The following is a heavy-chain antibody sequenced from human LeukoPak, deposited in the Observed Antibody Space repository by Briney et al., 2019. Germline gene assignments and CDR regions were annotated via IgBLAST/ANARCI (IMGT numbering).Heavy chain of an antibody. Sequence: PSETLSLTCAVYGGSFSGYYWSWLRQPPGKGLEWIGEINPSGSTKYNPSLKSRVTISADTSKNQFSLKLSSVTAADTAVYYCARHLTIGFCSGGSCHSFDYWGQGTLASVPS. V-gene: IGHV4-34*01. CDR3: ARHLTIGFCSGGSCHSFDY. CDR2: INPSGST. J-gene: IGHJ4*02. CDR1: GGSFSGYY. D-gene: IGHD2-15*01.